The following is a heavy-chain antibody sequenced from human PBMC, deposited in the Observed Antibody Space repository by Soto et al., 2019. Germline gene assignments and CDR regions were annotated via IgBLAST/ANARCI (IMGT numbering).Heavy chain of an antibody. V-gene: IGHV3-30*03. Sequence: PGGSLRLSCAASGFTFSSYGMHWVRQAPGKGLEWVAVVSYDGSNKYYADSVKGRFTISRDNSKNTLYLQMNSLRAEDTAVYYCELLPASDYWGQGTLVTVSS. D-gene: IGHD2-2*01. CDR2: VSYDGSNK. CDR3: ELLPASDY. CDR1: GFTFSSYG. J-gene: IGHJ4*02.